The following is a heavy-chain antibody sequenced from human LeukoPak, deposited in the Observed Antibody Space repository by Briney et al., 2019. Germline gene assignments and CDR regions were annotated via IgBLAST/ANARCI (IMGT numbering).Heavy chain of an antibody. J-gene: IGHJ6*03. Sequence: SETLSLTCLVSGGSMRRSYWTWVRQAPGKGLEWIGNIDDSGNTNYSPSLKSRVTISLDTSKNQFSLRVTSVTAADRALYFCARDSSPAPLPYKDTWGKGTAVTVSS. CDR3: ARDSSPAPLPYKDT. CDR1: GGSMRRSY. D-gene: IGHD2-2*01. CDR2: IDDSGNT. V-gene: IGHV4-59*01.